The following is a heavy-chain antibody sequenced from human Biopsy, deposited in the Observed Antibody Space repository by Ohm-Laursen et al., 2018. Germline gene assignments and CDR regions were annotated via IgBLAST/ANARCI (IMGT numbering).Heavy chain of an antibody. CDR2: NIPILGAG. J-gene: IGHJ1*01. D-gene: IGHD3-9*01. CDR1: GGTFSNYG. V-gene: IGHV1-69*06. Sequence: SVKVSCKAPGGTFSNYGVNWVRQAPGQGLEWLGGNIPILGAGNYAQKFQDRVTVAADTSTSTATMELRSLRSDDTAVYYCATKLTGYFHHWGQGTLAIVSS. CDR3: ATKLTGYFHH.